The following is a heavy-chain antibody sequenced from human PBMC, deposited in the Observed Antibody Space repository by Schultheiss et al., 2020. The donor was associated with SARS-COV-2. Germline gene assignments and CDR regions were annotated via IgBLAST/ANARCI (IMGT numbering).Heavy chain of an antibody. CDR2: IDPSDSYT. Sequence: GGSLRLSCKGSGYSFTSYWISWVRQMPGKGLEWMGRIDPSDSYTNYSPSFQGHVTISADKSISTAYLQWSSLKASDTAMYYCARSLSPGTAMVYPLPYYYYGMDVWGQGTTVTVSS. CDR3: ARSLSPGTAMVYPLPYYYYGMDV. J-gene: IGHJ6*02. CDR1: GYSFTSYW. D-gene: IGHD5-18*01. V-gene: IGHV5-10-1*01.